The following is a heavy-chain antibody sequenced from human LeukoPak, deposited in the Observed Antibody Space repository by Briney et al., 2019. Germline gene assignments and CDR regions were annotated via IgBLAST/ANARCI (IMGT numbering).Heavy chain of an antibody. D-gene: IGHD1-26*01. CDR2: INNDGSIT. J-gene: IGHJ4*02. CDR3: SRDRSTSFDY. Sequence: GGSLRLSCAASRFTVSSNYMSWVRQAPGKGLVWVSRINNDGSITSYADSVKGRFTISRDNAKNTLYLQMNSLRAEDTAVYYCSRDRSTSFDYWGQGTLVTVSS. V-gene: IGHV3-74*01. CDR1: RFTVSSNY.